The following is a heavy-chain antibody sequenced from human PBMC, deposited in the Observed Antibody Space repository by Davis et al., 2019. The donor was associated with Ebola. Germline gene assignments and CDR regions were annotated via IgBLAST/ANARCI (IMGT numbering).Heavy chain of an antibody. D-gene: IGHD6-13*01. Sequence: PGGSLRLSCAASGFTFSSYWMSWVRQAPGKGLEWVSNIKQDGSEKYYVDSVKGRFTISRDNAKNSLYLQMNSLVAEDTAVYYCARVGQNIAGANAGPGFDYWGQGTLVTVSS. J-gene: IGHJ4*02. CDR2: IKQDGSEK. V-gene: IGHV3-7*01. CDR1: GFTFSSYW. CDR3: ARVGQNIAGANAGPGFDY.